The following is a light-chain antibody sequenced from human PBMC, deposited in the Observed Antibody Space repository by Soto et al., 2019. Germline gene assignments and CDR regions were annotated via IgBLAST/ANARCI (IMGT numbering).Light chain of an antibody. CDR1: QSLNHW. CDR2: KAS. Sequence: DIQMAQSPSTLSASVGDRVTITCPASQSLNHWLAWYQQKPGKAPKLLIYKASSLESGVPSRFSGSGSGTEFTLTISSLQPDDFATYYCQQFNSYVWTFGQGTKVEIK. J-gene: IGKJ1*01. V-gene: IGKV1-5*03. CDR3: QQFNSYVWT.